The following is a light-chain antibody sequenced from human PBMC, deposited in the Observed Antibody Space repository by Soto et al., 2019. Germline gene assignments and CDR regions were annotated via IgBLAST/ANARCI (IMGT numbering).Light chain of an antibody. V-gene: IGKV1-27*01. CDR1: QGISNS. CDR2: AAS. Sequence: DIQMTQSPSSLSASVGDRVTITCRASQGISNSLAWYQQKPGNVPKLLIYAASTLQSGVPSRFSGSGSGTDFTLTISSLQPEDVSTYYCQKYNSAPWTFGQGTKVEIK. J-gene: IGKJ1*01. CDR3: QKYNSAPWT.